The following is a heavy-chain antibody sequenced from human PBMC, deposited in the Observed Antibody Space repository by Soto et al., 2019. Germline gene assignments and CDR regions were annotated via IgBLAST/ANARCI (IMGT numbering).Heavy chain of an antibody. CDR3: ARGHYYDSSGPRPLDAFDI. Sequence: SVKVSCKTSGGSLSSHAISWVRQAPGQGLEWMGGIIPFFGTANYAQKFQGRVTITADESTSTAYMALSSLRSEDTAVYYCARGHYYDSSGPRPLDAFDIWGQGTMVTVSS. CDR2: IIPFFGTA. J-gene: IGHJ3*02. V-gene: IGHV1-69*13. D-gene: IGHD3-22*01. CDR1: GGSLSSHA.